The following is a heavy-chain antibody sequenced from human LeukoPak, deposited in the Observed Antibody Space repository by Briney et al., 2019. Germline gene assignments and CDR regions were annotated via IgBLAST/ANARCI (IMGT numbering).Heavy chain of an antibody. J-gene: IGHJ4*02. D-gene: IGHD2-15*01. CDR1: GFDFSNSF. V-gene: IGHV3-11*01. CDR3: GKGSLAVPATPLDF. CDR2: ISSRSTTI. Sequence: PGGSLRLSCRASGFDFSNSFMSWIRQAPGKGLEWISYISSRSTTIYYADSVKGRFTISRDNAKNTVYLQMNNLRVDDTAVFYCGKGSLAVPATPLDFWGQGTLVTVSS.